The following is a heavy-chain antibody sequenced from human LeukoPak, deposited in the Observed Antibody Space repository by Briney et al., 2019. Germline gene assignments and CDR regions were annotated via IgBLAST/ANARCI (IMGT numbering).Heavy chain of an antibody. V-gene: IGHV3-21*05. Sequence: GGSLRLSCSASGFAFNSYAMHWVRQAPGKGLEWVSYIRSSSSYTNYADSVKGRFTISRDNAKNSLYLQMNSLRAEDTAVYYCARFGVAGTRINYYVDYWGQGTLVTVSS. J-gene: IGHJ4*02. CDR3: ARFGVAGTRINYYVDY. CDR1: GFAFNSYA. CDR2: IRSSSSYT. D-gene: IGHD6-19*01.